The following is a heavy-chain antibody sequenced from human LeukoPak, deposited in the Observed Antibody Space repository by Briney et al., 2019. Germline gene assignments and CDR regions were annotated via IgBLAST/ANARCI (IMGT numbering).Heavy chain of an antibody. CDR1: GFTFSSYW. CDR2: ISSSSSYI. Sequence: PGGSLRLSCAASGFTFSSYWMNWVRQAPGKGLEWVSSISSSSSYIYYADSVKGRFTISRDNAKNSLYLQMNSLRAEDTAVYYCARYCSGGSCYRTEIDYWGQGTLVTVSS. CDR3: ARYCSGGSCYRTEIDY. V-gene: IGHV3-21*01. D-gene: IGHD2-15*01. J-gene: IGHJ4*02.